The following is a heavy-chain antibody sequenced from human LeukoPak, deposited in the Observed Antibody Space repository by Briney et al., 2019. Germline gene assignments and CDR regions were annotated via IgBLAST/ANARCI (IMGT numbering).Heavy chain of an antibody. D-gene: IGHD6-13*01. J-gene: IGHJ3*02. CDR3: ARGQSVRLLQTSSTYFKHVFAI. V-gene: IGHV1-18*01. Sequence: ASVKVSCKTSGYTFTNYGISWVRQAPGLGLEWMGWIGAYNGNTNYAQKVQGRVTMTTDTSTSTAYMELRSLRFDDTAVYYCARGQSVRLLQTSSTYFKHVFAIWGQGSMVTVSS. CDR2: IGAYNGNT. CDR1: GYTFTNYG.